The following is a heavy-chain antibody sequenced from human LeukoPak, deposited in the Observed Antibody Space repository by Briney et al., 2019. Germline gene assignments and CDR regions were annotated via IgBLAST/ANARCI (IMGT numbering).Heavy chain of an antibody. CDR3: ARDNHPTVTIPYDY. CDR2: IRSKADNYAT. CDR1: GFTFSGSP. Sequence: GGSLRLSCAASGFTFSGSPILWVRQASGKGLEWVGRIRSKADNYATAYAASVQGRCTISRDDSKNTLYLQMNSLRAEDTAVYYCARDNHPTVTIPYDYWGQGTLVTVSS. V-gene: IGHV3-73*01. D-gene: IGHD4-17*01. J-gene: IGHJ4*02.